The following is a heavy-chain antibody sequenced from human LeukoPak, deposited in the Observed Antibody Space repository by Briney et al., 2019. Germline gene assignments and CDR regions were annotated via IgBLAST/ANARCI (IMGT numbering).Heavy chain of an antibody. CDR3: AKDVPRYCSGGSCSTIDY. CDR2: IRYDGSNK. J-gene: IGHJ4*02. V-gene: IGHV3-30*02. D-gene: IGHD2-15*01. CDR1: GFTFSSYG. Sequence: GGSLRLSCAASGFTFSSYGMHWVRQAPGKGLEWVAFIRYDGSNKYYADSVKGRFTISRDNPKNTLYLQMNSLRAEDTAVYYCAKDVPRYCSGGSCSTIDYWGQGTLVTVSS.